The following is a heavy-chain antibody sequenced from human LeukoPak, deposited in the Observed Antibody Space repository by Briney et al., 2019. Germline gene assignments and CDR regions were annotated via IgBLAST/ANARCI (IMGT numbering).Heavy chain of an antibody. Sequence: GESLKISCKGSGYSFTSHWIGWVRQMPGKGLEWMGIIYPGDSDTRYSPSFQGQVTISADKSISTAYLQWSSLKASDTAMYYCARSATSIAARRPFDYWGQGTLVTVSS. V-gene: IGHV5-51*01. D-gene: IGHD6-6*01. CDR3: ARSATSIAARRPFDY. CDR1: GYSFTSHW. J-gene: IGHJ4*02. CDR2: IYPGDSDT.